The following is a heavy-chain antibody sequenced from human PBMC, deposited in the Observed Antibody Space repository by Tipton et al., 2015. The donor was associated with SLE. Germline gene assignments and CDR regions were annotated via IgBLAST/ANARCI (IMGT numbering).Heavy chain of an antibody. V-gene: IGHV4-59*11. J-gene: IGHJ6*02. CDR1: GGSISSHY. Sequence: TLSLTCTVSGGSISSHYWSWIRQPPGKGLEWIGYIYYSGSTNYNPSLKSRVTISVDTSKNQFSLKLSSVTAADTAVHYCASSRGIDYYYGMDVWGQGTTVTVSS. CDR2: IYYSGST. CDR3: ASSRGIDYYYGMDV. D-gene: IGHD3-16*01.